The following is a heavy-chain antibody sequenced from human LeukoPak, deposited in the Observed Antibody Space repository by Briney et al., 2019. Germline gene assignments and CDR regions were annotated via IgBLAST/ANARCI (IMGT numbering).Heavy chain of an antibody. CDR2: IYYSGST. Sequence: SETLSLTCTVSGGSISNYYWSWIRQPPGKGLEWIGYIYYSGSTNYNPSLKSRVTISVDTSKNQLSLNLTSVTAADTAVYYCARHVIVVVPAAEFAWFDPWGQGTLVTVSS. D-gene: IGHD2-2*01. J-gene: IGHJ5*02. CDR1: GGSISNYY. V-gene: IGHV4-59*08. CDR3: ARHVIVVVPAAEFAWFDP.